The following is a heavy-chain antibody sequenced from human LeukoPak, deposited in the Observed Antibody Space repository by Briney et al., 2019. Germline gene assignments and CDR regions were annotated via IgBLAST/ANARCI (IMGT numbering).Heavy chain of an antibody. CDR2: IWFDGSVK. Sequence: GGSLRLSCAASGFTFNTFGTHWVRQAPGQGLEWVAAIWFDGSVKHYSDAVKGRFTISRDNSLNTLYLQMNSLRVEDTATYYCAKDTAVQFLEPAFWGQGTLVTVSS. CDR3: AKDTAVQFLEPAF. CDR1: GFTFNTFG. D-gene: IGHD3-3*01. J-gene: IGHJ4*02. V-gene: IGHV3-33*06.